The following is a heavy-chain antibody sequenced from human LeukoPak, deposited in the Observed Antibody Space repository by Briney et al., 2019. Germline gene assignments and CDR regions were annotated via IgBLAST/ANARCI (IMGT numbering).Heavy chain of an antibody. CDR2: INHSGST. J-gene: IGHJ6*03. Sequence: NPSETLSLTCAVYGGSFSGYYWSWIRQPPGKGLEWTGEINHSGSTNYNPSLKSRVTISVDTSKNQFSLKLSSVTAADTAVYYCASGRSSWSYYYYMDVWGKGTTVTVSS. CDR3: ASGRSSWSYYYYMDV. D-gene: IGHD6-13*01. V-gene: IGHV4-34*01. CDR1: GGSFSGYY.